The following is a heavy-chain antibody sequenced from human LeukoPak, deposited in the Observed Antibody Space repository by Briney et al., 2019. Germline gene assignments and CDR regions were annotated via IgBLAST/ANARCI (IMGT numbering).Heavy chain of an antibody. CDR3: ARAGSSSRWVNDY. D-gene: IGHD6-13*01. V-gene: IGHV1-2*02. J-gene: IGHJ4*02. Sequence: GASVKVSCKASGYTFIGYYMHWVRQAPGQGLEWMGWINPNSGGTNYAQKFQGRVTMTRDTSISTAYMELSRLTSDDTAVYYCARAGSSSRWVNDYWGQGTLVTVSS. CDR1: GYTFIGYY. CDR2: INPNSGGT.